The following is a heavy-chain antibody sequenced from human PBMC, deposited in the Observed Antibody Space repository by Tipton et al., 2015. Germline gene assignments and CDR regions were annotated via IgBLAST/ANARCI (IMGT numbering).Heavy chain of an antibody. CDR2: VFYSGST. J-gene: IGHJ4*02. Sequence: TLSLTCNVSNGSVSSDSFYWSWVRQPPGKGLEYIGYVFYSGSTNYNPSLKSRVTISVDMSKNQFSLKLSSMTAADTAVYYCARLRGLWLGDYWGQGTLVTVSS. D-gene: IGHD3-10*01. V-gene: IGHV4-61*01. CDR1: NGSVSSDSFY. CDR3: ARLRGLWLGDY.